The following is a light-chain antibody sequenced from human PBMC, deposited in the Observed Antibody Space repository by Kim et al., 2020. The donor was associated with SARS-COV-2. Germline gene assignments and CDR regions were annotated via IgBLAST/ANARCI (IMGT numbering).Light chain of an antibody. V-gene: IGKV3-20*01. CDR1: QSVNIGY. CDR3: QQYETSPYT. CDR2: GAS. J-gene: IGKJ2*01. Sequence: SPGERATLSCRASQSVNIGYLAWYQQRPGQAPRLLISGASFRATGIPDRFSGSGSGTDFTLTISRLEAEDFAVYFCQQYETSPYTFGQGTKLEI.